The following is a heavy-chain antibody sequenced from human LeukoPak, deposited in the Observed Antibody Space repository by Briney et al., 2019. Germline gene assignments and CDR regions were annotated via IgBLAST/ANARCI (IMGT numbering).Heavy chain of an antibody. CDR3: ARGYWFDP. CDR1: SGSFSGYY. J-gene: IGHJ5*02. Sequence: SETLSFTCAVYSGSFSGYYWSWIRQPPGKGLEWIGEINHSGSTNYNPSLKSRVSISGDTSKKHLSLKLTSVTAADTAVYYCARGYWFDPWGQGTLVTASS. CDR2: INHSGST. V-gene: IGHV4-34*01.